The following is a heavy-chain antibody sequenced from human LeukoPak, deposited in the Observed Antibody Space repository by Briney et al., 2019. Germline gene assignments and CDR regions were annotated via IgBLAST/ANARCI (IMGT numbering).Heavy chain of an antibody. CDR1: GGTFSSYA. CDR2: INPNSGDT. CDR3: ARDYCSSTSCLFVY. Sequence: ASVKVSCKASGGTFSSYAISWVRQAPGQGLEWMGRINPNSGDTNNAQKFQGRVTMTRDTSISTAYMDLSRLTSDDTAVYYCARDYCSSTSCLFVYWGQGTLVTVSS. D-gene: IGHD2-2*01. J-gene: IGHJ4*02. V-gene: IGHV1-2*06.